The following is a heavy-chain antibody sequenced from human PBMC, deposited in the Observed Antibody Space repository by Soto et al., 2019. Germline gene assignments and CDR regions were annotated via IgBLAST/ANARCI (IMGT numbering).Heavy chain of an antibody. CDR1: GYTFTSYG. CDR3: ARDRATVTTDDAFDI. CDR2: ISAYNGNT. J-gene: IGHJ3*02. V-gene: IGHV1-18*01. D-gene: IGHD4-17*01. Sequence: GASVKVSCKASGYTFTSYGISWVRQAPGQGLEWMGWISAYNGNTNYAQKLQGRVTMTTDTSTSTAYMELRSLRSDDTAVYYCARDRATVTTDDAFDIWGQGTMVTVSS.